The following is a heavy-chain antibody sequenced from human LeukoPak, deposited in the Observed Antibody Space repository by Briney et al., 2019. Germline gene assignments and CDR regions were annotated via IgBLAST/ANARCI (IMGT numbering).Heavy chain of an antibody. CDR3: AKGGYCSTTSCTPWGMDV. CDR2: ISYDGSDK. J-gene: IGHJ6*02. V-gene: IGHV3-30*18. D-gene: IGHD2-2*01. Sequence: PGRSVRLSCAASGFTFSNYGMHWVRQAPGKGLEWVAVISYDGSDKYYAGSVKGRFTISKDNSKNTLYLQMNSLRAVDTAVYYCAKGGYCSTTSCTPWGMDVWGQGTTVTVSS. CDR1: GFTFSNYG.